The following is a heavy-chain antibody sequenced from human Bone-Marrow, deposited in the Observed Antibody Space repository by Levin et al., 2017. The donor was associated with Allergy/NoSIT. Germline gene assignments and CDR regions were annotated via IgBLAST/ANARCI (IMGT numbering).Heavy chain of an antibody. Sequence: SVKVSCKASGGTFSSNALNWVRQAPGQGLEWMGGIRPIFGTADYAQKFQGRVSITADESTGTAYMELSSLRSEDTAMYYCTMEANIVVLPAAGDSFDIWGQGTMVTVSS. CDR2: IRPIFGTA. V-gene: IGHV1-69*13. CDR3: TMEANIVVLPAAGDSFDI. J-gene: IGHJ3*02. CDR1: GGTFSSNA. D-gene: IGHD2-2*01.